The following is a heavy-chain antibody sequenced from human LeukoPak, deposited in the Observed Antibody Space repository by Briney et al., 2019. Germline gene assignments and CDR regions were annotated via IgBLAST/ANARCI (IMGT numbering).Heavy chain of an antibody. CDR3: ARGWVTITFGGVIPSNWFDP. Sequence: GGSLRLSCAASGFTFSTCYMSWIRQAPGKGLEWVSYIDSSGSDISYADSVKGRFSISRDNAKNSLYLQMNSLRAEDTAVYYCARGWVTITFGGVIPSNWFDPWGQGTLVTVSS. CDR2: IDSSGSDI. J-gene: IGHJ5*02. D-gene: IGHD3-16*02. CDR1: GFTFSTCY. V-gene: IGHV3-11*01.